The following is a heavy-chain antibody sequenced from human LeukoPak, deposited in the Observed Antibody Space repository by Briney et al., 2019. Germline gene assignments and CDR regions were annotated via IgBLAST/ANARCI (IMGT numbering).Heavy chain of an antibody. CDR1: GFTFSSYS. CDR3: ARDFSCSSTSCQYYFDY. CDR2: ISSSSSYI. J-gene: IGHJ4*02. V-gene: IGHV3-21*01. Sequence: GGSLRLSCAASGFTFSSYSMNWVRQAPGKGLEWVSSISSSSSYIYYADSVKGRFTISRDNAKSSLYLQMNSLRAEDTAVYYCARDFSCSSTSCQYYFDYWGQGTLVTVSS. D-gene: IGHD2-2*01.